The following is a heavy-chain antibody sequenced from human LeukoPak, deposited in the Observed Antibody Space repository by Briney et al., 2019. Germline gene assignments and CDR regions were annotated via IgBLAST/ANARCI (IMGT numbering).Heavy chain of an antibody. CDR2: IYYSGST. Sequence: SETLSLTCTVSGGSISSSSYYWSWIRQPPGKGLEWIGYIYYSGSTNYNPSLKSRVTISVDTSKNQFSLKLSSVTAADTAVYYCARVGADILPPIWGQGTMVTVSS. D-gene: IGHD1-26*01. CDR3: ARVGADILPPI. J-gene: IGHJ3*02. CDR1: GGSISSSSYY. V-gene: IGHV4-61*01.